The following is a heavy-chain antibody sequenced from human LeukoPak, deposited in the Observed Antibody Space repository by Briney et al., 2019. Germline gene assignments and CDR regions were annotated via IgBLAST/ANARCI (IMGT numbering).Heavy chain of an antibody. CDR2: IYSGGST. CDR3: ARDLYTPLKMYSSGWYGEYYYYGMDV. CDR1: GFTVSSNY. J-gene: IGHJ6*02. D-gene: IGHD6-19*01. Sequence: PGGSLRLSCAASGFTVSSNYMSWVRQAPGKGLEWISVIYSGGSTYYADSVKGRFTISRDNSKNTLYLQMNSLRAEDTAVYYCARDLYTPLKMYSSGWYGEYYYYGMDVWGQGTTVTVSS. V-gene: IGHV3-66*01.